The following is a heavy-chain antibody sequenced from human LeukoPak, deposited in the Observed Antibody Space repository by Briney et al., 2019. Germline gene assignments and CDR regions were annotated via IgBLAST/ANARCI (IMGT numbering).Heavy chain of an antibody. CDR3: AKAVYGDYEYCFDY. CDR1: GFTFDDYA. CDR2: FSWNSGSI. V-gene: IGHV3-9*01. Sequence: GGSLRLSCAASGFTFDDYAMHWVRQAPGKGREWVSGFSWNSGSIGYADSVKGRFTISRDNAKNSLYLQMNSLRAEDTALYYCAKAVYGDYEYCFDYWGQGTLVTVSS. J-gene: IGHJ4*02. D-gene: IGHD4-17*01.